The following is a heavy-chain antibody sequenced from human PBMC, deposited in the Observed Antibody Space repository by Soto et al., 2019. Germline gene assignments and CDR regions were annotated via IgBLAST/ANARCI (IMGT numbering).Heavy chain of an antibody. J-gene: IGHJ6*03. Sequence: GGSLRLSCAASGFTFSSYGMHWVRQAPGKGLEWVAVIWYDGSNKYYADSVKGGFTISRDNSKNELYLKINSLRAEDTAVYYCARDYKHSSSTIKSIHYYDYMDVWGKGTTVTVSS. CDR2: IWYDGSNK. V-gene: IGHV3-33*01. D-gene: IGHD6-6*01. CDR3: ARDYKHSSSTIKSIHYYDYMDV. CDR1: GFTFSSYG.